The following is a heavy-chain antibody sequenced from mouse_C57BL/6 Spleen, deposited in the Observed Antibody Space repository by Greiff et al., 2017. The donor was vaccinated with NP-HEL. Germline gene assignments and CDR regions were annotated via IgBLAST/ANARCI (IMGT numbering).Heavy chain of an antibody. CDR2: IYPGSGST. V-gene: IGHV1-55*01. J-gene: IGHJ3*01. CDR1: GYTFTSYW. D-gene: IGHD2-5*01. CDR3: ARGDSNYVAWFAY. Sequence: VQLQQSGAELVKPGASVKMSCKASGYTFTSYWITWVKQRPGQGLEWIGDIYPGSGSTNYNEKFKSKATLTVDTSSSTAYMQLSSLTSEDSAVYYCARGDSNYVAWFAYWGQGTLVTVSA.